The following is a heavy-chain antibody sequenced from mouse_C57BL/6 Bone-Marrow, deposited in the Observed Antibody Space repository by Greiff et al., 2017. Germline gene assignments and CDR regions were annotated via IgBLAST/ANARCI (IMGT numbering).Heavy chain of an antibody. J-gene: IGHJ3*01. V-gene: IGHV1-69*01. D-gene: IGHD1-1*01. CDR1: GYTFTSYW. Sequence: VQLQQPGAELVMPGASVKLSCKASGYTFTSYWMHWVKQRPGQGLEWIGEIDPSDSYTNYNQKFKGKSTLTVDKSSSTAYMQLSSLTSEDSAVYYCARDSYCYGSSLFAYWGQGTLVTVSA. CDR2: IDPSDSYT. CDR3: ARDSYCYGSSLFAY.